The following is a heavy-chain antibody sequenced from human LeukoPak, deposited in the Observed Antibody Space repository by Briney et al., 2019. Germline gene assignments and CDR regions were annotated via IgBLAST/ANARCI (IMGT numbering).Heavy chain of an antibody. CDR2: FYYSGST. V-gene: IGHV4-59*01. CDR1: GASISSYY. CDR3: ARAGAYRSSWYGFDY. D-gene: IGHD6-13*01. Sequence: PSETLSLTCTVSGASISSYYWSWIRQPPGKGLEWIGFFYYSGSTNYNPSLKSRVTISVDTSKSQFSLKLNSVTAADTAVYYCARAGAYRSSWYGFDYWGQGTLVTVSS. J-gene: IGHJ4*02.